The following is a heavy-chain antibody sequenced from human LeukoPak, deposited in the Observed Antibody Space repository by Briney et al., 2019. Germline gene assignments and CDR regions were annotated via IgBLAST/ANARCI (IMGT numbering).Heavy chain of an antibody. V-gene: IGHV1-18*01. CDR2: ISAYNGNT. Sequence: GASVKVSCKASGYTFTTFGISWVRQAPGQGLEWMGWISAYNGNTNYAQKLQGRVTMTTDTSTSTAYMELSSLRSDDTAVYYCARSAIYGSGSSPFDYWGQGTLVTVSS. CDR3: ARSAIYGSGSSPFDY. D-gene: IGHD3-10*01. J-gene: IGHJ4*02. CDR1: GYTFTTFG.